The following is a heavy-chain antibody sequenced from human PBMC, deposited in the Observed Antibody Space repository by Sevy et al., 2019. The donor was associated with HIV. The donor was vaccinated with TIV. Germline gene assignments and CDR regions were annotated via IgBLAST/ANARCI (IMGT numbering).Heavy chain of an antibody. D-gene: IGHD3-10*01. CDR1: GITINNYG. V-gene: IGHV3-33*05. CDR3: SKDGGATMGYYFYMDV. Sequence: GGSLRLSCVASGITINNYGMHWVRQAPGKGLEWVAGSLYDENQKYYAESVKGRFTISRDNSKNRLYLEMYSLRAEDSAVYYCSKDGGATMGYYFYMDVWGKGTAVTVSS. J-gene: IGHJ6*03. CDR2: SLYDENQK.